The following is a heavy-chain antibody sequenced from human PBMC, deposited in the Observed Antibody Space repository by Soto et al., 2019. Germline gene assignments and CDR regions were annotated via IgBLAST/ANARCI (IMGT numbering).Heavy chain of an antibody. Sequence: QLQLQASGPGFVKPSETLSLTCSVSGGSIRGSSYYWAWIRQAPGKGLEWIACIYYTGSTYINPSLKGRVAISVDTSKDQFSLKVSSVTAADTSVYYCARSLAATTPYFDYWGQGTLVTVSS. D-gene: IGHD2-15*01. CDR1: GGSIRGSSYY. CDR3: ARSLAATTPYFDY. V-gene: IGHV4-39*01. J-gene: IGHJ4*02. CDR2: IYYTGST.